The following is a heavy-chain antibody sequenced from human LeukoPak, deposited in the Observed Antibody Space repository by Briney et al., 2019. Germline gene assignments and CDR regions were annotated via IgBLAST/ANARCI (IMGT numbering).Heavy chain of an antibody. D-gene: IGHD1-26*01. CDR2: IYYSGST. CDR1: GGSISSSSYF. Sequence: SETLSLTCTVSGGSISSSSYFWGWIRQPPGKGLEWIGSIYYSGSTYYNPSLKSRVTISVDTSKNQFSLKLSSVTAADTAVYYCARGGSGSYYSDYWGQGTLVTVSS. CDR3: ARGGSGSYYSDY. J-gene: IGHJ4*02. V-gene: IGHV4-39*07.